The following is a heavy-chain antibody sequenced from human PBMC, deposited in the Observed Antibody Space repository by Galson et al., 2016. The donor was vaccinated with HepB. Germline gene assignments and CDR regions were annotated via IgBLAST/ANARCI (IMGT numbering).Heavy chain of an antibody. CDR1: GGSFSGYY. CDR3: ARGRRVRGVTTKFNWIDP. Sequence: SETLSPTCAVNGGSFSGYYWTWIRQPPGMGLEWNGEINESGNTRYNPSLRSRVIVSLDTAKNQFSLKLSSVTAADAAVYYCARGRRVRGVTTKFNWIDPWGQGTLVTVSS. D-gene: IGHD3-10*01. CDR2: INESGNT. J-gene: IGHJ5*02. V-gene: IGHV4-34*01.